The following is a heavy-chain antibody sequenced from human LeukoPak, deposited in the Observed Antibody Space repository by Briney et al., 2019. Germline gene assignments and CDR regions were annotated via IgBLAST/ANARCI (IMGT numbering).Heavy chain of an antibody. J-gene: IGHJ4*02. V-gene: IGHV5-51*01. Sequence: GESLKISCKGSGYXFTNYWIAWVRQMPGKGLEWMGIIYPGDSDTRYSPSFQGQVTISADKSISTAYLQWSSLRASDTAMYYCTRGDTWAGGPLDYWGQGTLVTVSS. CDR2: IYPGDSDT. CDR3: TRGDTWAGGPLDY. CDR1: GYXFTNYW. D-gene: IGHD3-10*01.